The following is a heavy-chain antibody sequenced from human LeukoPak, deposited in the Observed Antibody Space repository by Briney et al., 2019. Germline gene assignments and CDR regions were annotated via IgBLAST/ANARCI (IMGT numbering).Heavy chain of an antibody. CDR2: IYPGDSDT. V-gene: IGHV5-51*01. D-gene: IGHD1-26*01. CDR3: ARRRDLYSGSYYPFDY. CDR1: GYSFTNYW. Sequence: GESLKISCKGSGYSFTNYWIAWVRQMPGKGLEWMGIIYPGDSDTTYSPSFQGQVTISADKSISTAYLQWSSLKASDTAMYYCARRRDLYSGSYYPFDYWGQGTLVTVSS. J-gene: IGHJ4*02.